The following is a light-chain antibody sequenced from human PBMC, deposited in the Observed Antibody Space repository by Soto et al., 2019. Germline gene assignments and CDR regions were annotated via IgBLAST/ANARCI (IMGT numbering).Light chain of an antibody. CDR1: QSVSSY. J-gene: IGKJ4*01. V-gene: IGKV3-11*01. CDR3: QPRSNWPLT. CDR2: DAS. Sequence: EIVLTQSPATLSLSPGERATLSCRASQSVSSYLDWYQQKPGQAPRLLIYDASNRATGIPARFSGSGSGTDFTLTISSLEPEDFAVDYCQPRSNWPLTFGGGTKVEIK.